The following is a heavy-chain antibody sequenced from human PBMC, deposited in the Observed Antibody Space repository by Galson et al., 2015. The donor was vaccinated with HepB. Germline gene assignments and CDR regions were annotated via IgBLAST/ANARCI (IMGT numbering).Heavy chain of an antibody. CDR1: GFTFSSYW. D-gene: IGHD3-22*01. CDR3: ARNQYYDTRGYYWEDAFDI. Sequence: SLRLSCAASGFTFSSYWMHWVRQAPGKGLMWVSRIKTDGSSTRYADSVKGRFTISRDNAKNTLYLQMNSLRAEDTAVYYCARNQYYDTRGYYWEDAFDIWGQGTMVTVSS. V-gene: IGHV3-74*01. CDR2: IKTDGSST. J-gene: IGHJ3*02.